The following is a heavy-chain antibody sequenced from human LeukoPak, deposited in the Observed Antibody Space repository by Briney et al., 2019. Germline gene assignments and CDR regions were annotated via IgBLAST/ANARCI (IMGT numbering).Heavy chain of an antibody. CDR1: GFTFSSYS. CDR3: ASIWDSSGWYGSRRGSYYFDY. CDR2: ISSSSSYI. J-gene: IGHJ4*02. V-gene: IGHV3-21*01. D-gene: IGHD6-19*01. Sequence: PGGSLRLSCAASGFTFSSYSMNWVRQAPGKGLEWVSSISSSSSYIYYADSVKGRFTISRDNAKNSLYLQTNSLRAEDTAVYYCASIWDSSGWYGSRRGSYYFDYWGRGTLVTVSS.